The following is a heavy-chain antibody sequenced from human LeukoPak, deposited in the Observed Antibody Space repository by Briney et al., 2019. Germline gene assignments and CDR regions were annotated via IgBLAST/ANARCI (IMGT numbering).Heavy chain of an antibody. CDR3: ARRPVTSDWFDP. D-gene: IGHD4-17*01. V-gene: IGHV4-39*01. Sequence: SETLSLTCTVSGGSISSSSYYWGWIRQPPGKGLEWIGSIYYGGNTYYNPSLMSRVTISVDTSKNQFSLKLSPVTAADTAVYYCARRPVTSDWFDPWGQGTLVTVSS. CDR1: GGSISSSSYY. CDR2: IYYGGNT. J-gene: IGHJ5*02.